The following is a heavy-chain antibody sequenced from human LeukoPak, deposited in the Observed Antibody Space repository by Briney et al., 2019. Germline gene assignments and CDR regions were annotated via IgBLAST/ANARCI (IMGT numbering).Heavy chain of an antibody. V-gene: IGHV1-24*01. J-gene: IGHJ6*02. D-gene: IGHD2-2*01. CDR2: FDPEDGET. CDR3: ARGVLVVPAALPGYYYYGMDV. CDR1: GYTLTELS. Sequence: ASVKVSCKVSGYTLTELSMHWVRQAPGKGLEWMGGFDPEDGETIYAQKFQGRVTMTEDTSTDTAYMELSSLRSEDTAVYYCARGVLVVPAALPGYYYYGMDVWGQGTTVTVSS.